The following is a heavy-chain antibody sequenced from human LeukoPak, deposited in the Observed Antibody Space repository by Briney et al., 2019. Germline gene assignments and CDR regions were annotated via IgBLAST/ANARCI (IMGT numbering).Heavy chain of an antibody. Sequence: ASVKVSCKASGYTFTGYDINWVRQATGQGLEWMGWMNSNSGNTGYAQKFQGRVTITRNTSISTAYMELSSLRSEDTAVYYCARGRSGSNYIPGYYYMDVWGKGTTVTVSS. CDR2: MNSNSGNT. J-gene: IGHJ6*03. CDR3: ARGRSGSNYIPGYYYMDV. V-gene: IGHV1-8*03. CDR1: GYTFTGYD. D-gene: IGHD4-11*01.